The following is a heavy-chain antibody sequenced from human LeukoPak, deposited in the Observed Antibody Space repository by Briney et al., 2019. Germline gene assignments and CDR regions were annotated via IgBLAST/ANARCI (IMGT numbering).Heavy chain of an antibody. Sequence: GGSLRLSCSASGFTFSSYAMHWVRQAPGKGLEYVSAISSNGGSTYYADSVKGRFTISRDNSKNTLYLQMSSLRAEDTVVYYCVKDYSSSWSYEYFQHWGQGTLVTVSS. CDR2: ISSNGGST. D-gene: IGHD6-13*01. J-gene: IGHJ1*01. V-gene: IGHV3-64D*06. CDR3: VKDYSSSWSYEYFQH. CDR1: GFTFSSYA.